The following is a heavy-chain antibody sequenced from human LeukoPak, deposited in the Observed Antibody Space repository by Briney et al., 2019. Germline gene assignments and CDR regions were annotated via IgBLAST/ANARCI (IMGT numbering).Heavy chain of an antibody. Sequence: GGSLRLSCAASGFTFDDYAMHWVRQAPGKGLEWVSGISWNSGSIGHADSVKGRFTISRDNAKNSLYLQMNSLRAEDTALYYCAKGADFWSGYYDYWGQGTLVTVSS. J-gene: IGHJ4*02. CDR2: ISWNSGSI. CDR1: GFTFDDYA. CDR3: AKGADFWSGYYDY. V-gene: IGHV3-9*01. D-gene: IGHD3-3*01.